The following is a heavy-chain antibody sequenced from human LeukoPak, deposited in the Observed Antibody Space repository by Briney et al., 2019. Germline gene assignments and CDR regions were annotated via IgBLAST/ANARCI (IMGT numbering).Heavy chain of an antibody. CDR3: ARDQSAGYSSSGSSSWGRLGD. D-gene: IGHD6-13*01. CDR2: IRSDSSNQ. Sequence: GGSLRLSCAASAFRFSSYGMHWVRQAPGKGPEWVAFIRSDSSNQYYADSVKGRFTISRDNSKNTLYLQMNSLRAEDTAVYYCARDQSAGYSSSGSSSWGRLGDWGQGTLVTVSS. V-gene: IGHV3-30*02. J-gene: IGHJ4*02. CDR1: AFRFSSYG.